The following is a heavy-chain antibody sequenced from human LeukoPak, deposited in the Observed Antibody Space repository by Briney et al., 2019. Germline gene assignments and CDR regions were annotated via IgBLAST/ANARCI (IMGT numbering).Heavy chain of an antibody. Sequence: GGSLRLSCAASGFTFSSYGMHWVRQAPGKGLQWVAFIRLDGSNQYYAGSVKGRFTISRDNSKNTLYLQMNSLRAEDTAVYYCAKDIDVAVAGIAFDYWGQGTLVTVSS. CDR3: AKDIDVAVAGIAFDY. V-gene: IGHV3-30*02. J-gene: IGHJ4*02. CDR1: GFTFSSYG. CDR2: IRLDGSNQ. D-gene: IGHD6-19*01.